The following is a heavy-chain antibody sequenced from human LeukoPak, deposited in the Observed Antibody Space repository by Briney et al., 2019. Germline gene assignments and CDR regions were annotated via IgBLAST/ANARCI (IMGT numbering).Heavy chain of an antibody. CDR3: ARALGANWYFDL. V-gene: IGHV3-74*01. CDR2: INSDRSST. CDR1: GFTFSSYW. J-gene: IGHJ2*01. Sequence: TGGSLRLSCAASGFTFSSYWMHWVRQAPGKGLVWVSRINSDRSSTSYADSVKGRFTISRDNAKNTLYVQMNSLRAEDTAVYYCARALGANWYFDLWGRGTLVTVSS. D-gene: IGHD1-26*01.